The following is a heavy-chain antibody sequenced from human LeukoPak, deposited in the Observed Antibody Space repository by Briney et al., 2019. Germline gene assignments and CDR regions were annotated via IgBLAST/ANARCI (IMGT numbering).Heavy chain of an antibody. CDR3: ARDRGWIQHDI. V-gene: IGHV3-7*01. J-gene: IGHJ3*02. CDR2: IKGDGSAK. Sequence: GGSLRLSCAASGFAFSDSWMTWIRQAPGKGLEWVAFIKGDGSAKKYVDSVKGRFTISRDNAKNSLFLQMNSLRAEDTAVYYCARDRGWIQHDIWGQGTMVTASS. CDR1: GFAFSDSW. D-gene: IGHD5-18*01.